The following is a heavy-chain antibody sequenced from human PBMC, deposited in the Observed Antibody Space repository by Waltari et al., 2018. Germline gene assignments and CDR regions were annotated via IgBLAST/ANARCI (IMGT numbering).Heavy chain of an antibody. V-gene: IGHV4-61*01. CDR3: ARVRTHLRMDYFDY. CDR1: CGSVSSGRYY. D-gene: IGHD2-21*01. Sequence: QVQLQESGPGLVKPSETLSLTCTVSCGSVSSGRYYWSWIRQPPGKGLAWIGYIYYSGRTNYNPSLKSRVTISVDTSKNQFSLKVSSGTAADTAVYYCARVRTHLRMDYFDYWGQGTLVTVSS. J-gene: IGHJ4*02. CDR2: IYYSGRT.